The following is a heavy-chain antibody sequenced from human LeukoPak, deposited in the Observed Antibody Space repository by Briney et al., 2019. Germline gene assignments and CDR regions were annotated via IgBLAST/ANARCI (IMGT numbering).Heavy chain of an antibody. CDR2: IYYSGST. Sequence: PSETLSLTCTVSGGSISSSSYYWGWIRQPPGKGLEWIGSIYYSGSTYYNPSLKSRVTISVDTSKNQFSLKLSSVTAADTAVYYCGALWSYYFDYWGQGTLVTVSS. D-gene: IGHD3-10*01. J-gene: IGHJ4*02. CDR1: GGSISSSSYY. CDR3: GALWSYYFDY. V-gene: IGHV4-39*01.